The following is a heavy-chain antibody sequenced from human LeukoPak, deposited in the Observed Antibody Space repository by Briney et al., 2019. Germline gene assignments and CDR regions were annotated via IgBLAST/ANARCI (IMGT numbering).Heavy chain of an antibody. CDR2: ISWNSGSI. J-gene: IGHJ3*02. D-gene: IGHD2-8*02. V-gene: IGHV3-9*03. Sequence: GRSLRLSCAASGFTFDDYAMHWVRQAPGKGQEWVSGISWNSGSIGYADSVKGRFTISRDNAKNSLYLQMNSLRAEDMALHYCAKDEFVASDFTGAFDIWGQGTMVTVSS. CDR1: GFTFDDYA. CDR3: AKDEFVASDFTGAFDI.